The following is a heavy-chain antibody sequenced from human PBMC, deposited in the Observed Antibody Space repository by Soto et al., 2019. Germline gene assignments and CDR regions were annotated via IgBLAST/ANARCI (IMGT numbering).Heavy chain of an antibody. CDR2: IYYRGNT. CDR1: GDSINSDKYY. CDR3: ARLEGLATISYYFDF. Sequence: PSETLSLTCSVSGDSINSDKYYWGWIRQPPGKGLEWIGSIYYRGNTYYNPSPQTRVTISLDKSKSQFSLKLNSVTAADSAMYFCARLEGLATISYYFDFWGQGALVTVSS. D-gene: IGHD3-9*01. J-gene: IGHJ4*02. V-gene: IGHV4-39*01.